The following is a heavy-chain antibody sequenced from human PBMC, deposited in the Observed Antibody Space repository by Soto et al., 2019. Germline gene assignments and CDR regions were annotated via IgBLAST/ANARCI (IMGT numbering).Heavy chain of an antibody. CDR3: ARDLYYYGSGSYSSSRYYYGMDV. D-gene: IGHD3-10*01. CDR2: IIPIFGTA. CDR1: GGTFSSYA. J-gene: IGHJ6*02. Sequence: QVQLVQSGAEVKKPGSSVKVSCKASGGTFSSYAISWVRQAPGQGLEWMGGIIPIFGTANYAQKFQGRVTITADEPTSTAYMELSSLRSEDTAVYYCARDLYYYGSGSYSSSRYYYGMDVWGQGTTVTVSS. V-gene: IGHV1-69*01.